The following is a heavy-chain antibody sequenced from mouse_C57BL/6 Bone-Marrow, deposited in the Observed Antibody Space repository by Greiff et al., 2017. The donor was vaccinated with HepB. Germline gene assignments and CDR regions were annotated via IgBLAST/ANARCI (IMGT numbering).Heavy chain of an antibody. D-gene: IGHD1-1*01. Sequence: EVMLVESGGGLVKPGGSLKLSCAASGFTFSSYAMSWVRQTPEKRLEWVATISDGGSYTYYPDNVKGRFTISRDNAKNNLYLQMSHLKSEDTAMYYCARDSTTVVARDWYFDVWGTGTTVTVSS. CDR2: ISDGGSYT. CDR3: ARDSTTVVARDWYFDV. J-gene: IGHJ1*03. CDR1: GFTFSSYA. V-gene: IGHV5-4*01.